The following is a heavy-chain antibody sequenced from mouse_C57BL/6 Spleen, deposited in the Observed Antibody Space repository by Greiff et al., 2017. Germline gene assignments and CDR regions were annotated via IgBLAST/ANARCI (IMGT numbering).Heavy chain of an antibody. CDR2: IYPGNSDT. J-gene: IGHJ3*01. D-gene: IGHD1-1*01. CDR3: TRYYGSSLPY. Sequence: EVQLQQSGTVLARPGASVKMSCKTSGYTFTSYWMHWVKQRPGKGLEWIGAIYPGNSDTSYNQKFKGKAKQTAVTSASNAYMELSSLTNEDSAVYYCTRYYGSSLPYWGQGTLVTVSA. CDR1: GYTFTSYW. V-gene: IGHV1-5*01.